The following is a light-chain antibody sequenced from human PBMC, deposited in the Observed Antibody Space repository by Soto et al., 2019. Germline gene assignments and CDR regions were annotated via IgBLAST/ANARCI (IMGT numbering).Light chain of an antibody. CDR1: QSVSSNY. Sequence: EIVLTQSPGTLSLSPGERATLSCRASQSVSSNYLAWYQQTPGQAPRLLMYGASSRATGIPDRFSGSGSGTDFTLTISRLEPEDFAVYYCQQYGTSPPYTFGQGTKVEIK. J-gene: IGKJ2*01. V-gene: IGKV3-20*01. CDR3: QQYGTSPPYT. CDR2: GAS.